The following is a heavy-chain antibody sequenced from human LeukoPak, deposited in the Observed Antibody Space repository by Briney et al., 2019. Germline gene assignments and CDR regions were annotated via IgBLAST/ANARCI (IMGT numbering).Heavy chain of an antibody. CDR3: ASNVAVAGDYNWFDP. CDR1: GGTFSSYA. V-gene: IGHV1-18*01. Sequence: ASVKVSCRASGGTFSSYAISWVRQAPGQGLEWMGWISAYNGNTNYAQKLQGRVTMTTDTSTSTAYMELRSLRSDDTAVYYCASNVAVAGDYNWFDPWGQATLVTVSS. D-gene: IGHD6-19*01. CDR2: ISAYNGNT. J-gene: IGHJ5*02.